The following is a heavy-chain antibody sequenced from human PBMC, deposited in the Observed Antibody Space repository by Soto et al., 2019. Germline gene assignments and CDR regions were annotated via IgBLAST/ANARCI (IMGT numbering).Heavy chain of an antibody. D-gene: IGHD2-15*01. CDR3: AREVVVVVAATPQQYYFGY. CDR1: GGSISSSNW. J-gene: IGHJ4*02. V-gene: IGHV4-4*02. Sequence: SETLSLTCAVSGGSISSSNWWSWVRQPPGKGLEWIGEIYHSGSTNYNPSLKSRVTISVDKSKNQFSLKLSSVTAADTAVYYCAREVVVVVAATPQQYYFGYWGQGTLVTVSS. CDR2: IYHSGST.